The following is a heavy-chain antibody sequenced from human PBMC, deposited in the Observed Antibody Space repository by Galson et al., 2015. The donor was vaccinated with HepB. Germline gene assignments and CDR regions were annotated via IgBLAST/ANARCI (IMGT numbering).Heavy chain of an antibody. Sequence: SVKVSCKASGYTFTGYYMHWVRQAPGQGLEWMGWINPNSGGTNYAQKFQGWVTMTRDTSISTAYMELSRLRSDDTAVYYCARDSGEFGGVIVIEGYFDYWGQGTLVTVSS. J-gene: IGHJ4*02. D-gene: IGHD3-16*02. V-gene: IGHV1-2*04. CDR1: GYTFTGYY. CDR2: INPNSGGT. CDR3: ARDSGEFGGVIVIEGYFDY.